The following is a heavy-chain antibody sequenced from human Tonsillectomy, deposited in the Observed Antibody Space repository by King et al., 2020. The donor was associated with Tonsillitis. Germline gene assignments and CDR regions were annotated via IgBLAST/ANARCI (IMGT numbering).Heavy chain of an antibody. D-gene: IGHD6-19*01. CDR1: GGSISSGSYY. CDR2: IYTSGST. Sequence: QLQESGPGLVKPSQTLSLTCTVSGGSISSGSYYWSWIRQPAGKGLEWIGRIYTSGSTNYNPSLKSRVTISVDTSKNQFSLKLSSVTAADTAVYYCARNVAVAGTINWFDPWGQGTLVTVSS. J-gene: IGHJ5*02. CDR3: ARNVAVAGTINWFDP. V-gene: IGHV4-61*02.